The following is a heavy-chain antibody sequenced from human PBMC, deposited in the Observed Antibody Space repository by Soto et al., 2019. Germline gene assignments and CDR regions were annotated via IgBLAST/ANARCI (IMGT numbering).Heavy chain of an antibody. CDR2: IWYDGSNK. D-gene: IGHD2-2*01. CDR3: ARDQDIVVVQAAMLRGVGHYGMDV. Sequence: GGSLRLSCAASGFTFSSYGMHWVRQAPGKGLEWVAVIWYDGSNKYYADSVKGRFTISRDNSKNTLYLQMNSLRAEDTAVYYCARDQDIVVVQAAMLRGVGHYGMDVWGQGTTVNVSS. V-gene: IGHV3-33*01. CDR1: GFTFSSYG. J-gene: IGHJ6*02.